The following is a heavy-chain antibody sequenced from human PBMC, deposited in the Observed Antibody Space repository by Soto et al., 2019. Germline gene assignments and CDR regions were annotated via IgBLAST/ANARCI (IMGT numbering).Heavy chain of an antibody. CDR1: GFTFSSYW. V-gene: IGHV3-7*01. D-gene: IGHD3-22*01. CDR3: AREGYYESSVYYFAYVFHT. CDR2: IKQDGSER. Sequence: EVQLVESGGDLVQPGGSLRLSCAASGFTFSSYWMTWVRQAPGKGLEWVANIKQDGSERNYVDSVKGRFTISRDNAKNSLYLQMNSLRAEDTAVYYCAREGYYESSVYYFAYVFHTWGQGTEVTVSS. J-gene: IGHJ3*02.